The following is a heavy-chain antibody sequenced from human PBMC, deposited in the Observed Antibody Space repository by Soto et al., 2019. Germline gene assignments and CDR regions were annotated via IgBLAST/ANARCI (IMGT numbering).Heavy chain of an antibody. J-gene: IGHJ2*01. V-gene: IGHV3-23*01. Sequence: EVQLLESGGGLVQPGGSLRLSCAASGFTFSSYAMNWVRQAPGKGLEWVSVISGSGDSTYYADSVKGRFTISRDNSKNTLYLQMNSLTAEDTAVYYCARRISGWYFDLWGRGTLVTVSS. CDR1: GFTFSSYA. CDR3: ARRISGWYFDL. CDR2: ISGSGDST.